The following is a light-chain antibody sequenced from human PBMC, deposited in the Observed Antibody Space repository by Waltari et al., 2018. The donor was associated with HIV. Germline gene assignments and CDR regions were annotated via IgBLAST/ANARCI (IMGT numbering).Light chain of an antibody. CDR2: RNN. CDR1: SSNIGSIS. CDR3: ATWDDSLSVVV. V-gene: IGLV1-47*01. Sequence: QSVLTQPPSASGTPGQTVTTSCSGSSSNIGSISVYSYQPLPGTAPKLLIYRNNQRPSGVPDRFSGSKSGTSASLAISGLRSEDEADYYCATWDDSLSVVVFGGGTKLTVL. J-gene: IGLJ2*01.